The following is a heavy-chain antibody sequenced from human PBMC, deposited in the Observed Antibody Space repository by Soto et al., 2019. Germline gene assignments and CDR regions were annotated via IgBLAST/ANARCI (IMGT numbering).Heavy chain of an antibody. Sequence: LRLSCAASGFTFSSNAMSWVRQAPGKGLEWVSAISGTTDNTYYADSVKGRSTISRDNSKNTLYLQMNSLRAEDTALYYCARSLRGVIIDFDSWGQGTLVTVSS. CDR3: ARSLRGVIIDFDS. J-gene: IGHJ4*02. CDR1: GFTFSSNA. CDR2: ISGTTDNT. D-gene: IGHD3-10*01. V-gene: IGHV3-23*01.